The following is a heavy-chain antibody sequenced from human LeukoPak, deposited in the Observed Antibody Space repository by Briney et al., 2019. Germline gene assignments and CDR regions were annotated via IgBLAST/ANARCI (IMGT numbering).Heavy chain of an antibody. CDR2: IYYSGST. J-gene: IGHJ6*02. CDR1: GGSMKNYY. Sequence: ETLSLTCTVSGGSMKNYYRIWIRQSPGKGLEWIGYIYYSGSTNYNPSLKSRVTISVDTSKNQFSLKLSSVTAADTAVYYCARAGYCSSTSCQWVPLVWGQGTTVTVSS. CDR3: ARAGYCSSTSCQWVPLV. V-gene: IGHV4-59*01. D-gene: IGHD2-2*03.